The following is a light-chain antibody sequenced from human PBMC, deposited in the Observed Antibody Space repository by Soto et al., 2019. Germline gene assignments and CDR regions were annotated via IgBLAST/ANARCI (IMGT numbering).Light chain of an antibody. CDR2: GAS. V-gene: IGKV3-20*01. CDR1: QSVSSSY. CDR3: QQYGSSGYT. J-gene: IGKJ2*01. Sequence: ELVLTQSPGTLSLSPGERATLSCRASQSVSSSYLAGYQQKPGQAPRLLIYGASSRATGIPDRFSGSGSGTDFTLTNSRLEPEDFAVYYYQQYGSSGYTFGQGTKLEIK.